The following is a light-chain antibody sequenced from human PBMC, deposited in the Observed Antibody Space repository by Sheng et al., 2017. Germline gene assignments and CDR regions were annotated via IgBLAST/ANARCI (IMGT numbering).Light chain of an antibody. J-gene: IGLJ2*01. V-gene: IGLV3-21*02. Sequence: SYELTQSPSVSVAPGQTARLTCGGNNIGSKSVHWYQQKPARPLCWSSILITPGPQGSLSGSLASNSGNTATLTITRVEAGDEATYYCQMWDATTDHRVFGGGTKLTVL. CDR3: QMWDATTDHRV. CDR2: LIT. CDR1: NIGSKS.